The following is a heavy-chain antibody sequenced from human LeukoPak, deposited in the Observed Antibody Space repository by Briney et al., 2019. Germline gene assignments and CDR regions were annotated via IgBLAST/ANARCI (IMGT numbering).Heavy chain of an antibody. CDR1: GFTFSSSW. CDR3: ARDPAFGAFDI. J-gene: IGHJ3*02. D-gene: IGHD3-10*01. V-gene: IGHV3-7*01. CDR2: IKPDGSDK. Sequence: PGGSLRLSCAATGFTFSSSWMTWVRQAPGKGLEWVAIIKPDGSDKSYADSVRGRFTISRDNAKNSLYLHMNGLRAEGTSVYYCARDPAFGAFDIWGRGTLVTVSS.